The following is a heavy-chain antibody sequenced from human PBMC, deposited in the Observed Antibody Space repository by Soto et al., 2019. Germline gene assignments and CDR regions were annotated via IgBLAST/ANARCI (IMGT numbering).Heavy chain of an antibody. Sequence: GASVKVSCKASGDTFSHYYMHWVRQAPGQGLEWMSIIYPTFHSPTYSENFQDRLTVTSDASTLTVYMELSSLKSDDTAVYYCAGAQVSGTIEIGFSVWGQGTLVTVSS. CDR3: AGAQVSGTIEIGFSV. J-gene: IGHJ3*01. CDR2: IYPTFHSP. V-gene: IGHV1-46*01. D-gene: IGHD1-26*01. CDR1: GDTFSHYY.